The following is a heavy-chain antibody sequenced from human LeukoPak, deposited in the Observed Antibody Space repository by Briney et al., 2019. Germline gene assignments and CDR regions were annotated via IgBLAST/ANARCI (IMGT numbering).Heavy chain of an antibody. Sequence: SETLSLTCTVSSGSISTYYWNWIWQPQGKGREGIGHVYYRGGTNYNPSLKNRVTISLDTSKNQFSLKLSSVTAADTAVYYCARDGAHKNHYYSYYYMDVWGKGTTVTVSS. CDR3: ARDGAHKNHYYSYYYMDV. CDR2: VYYRGGT. V-gene: IGHV4-59*01. J-gene: IGHJ6*03. CDR1: SGSISTYY. D-gene: IGHD3-16*01.